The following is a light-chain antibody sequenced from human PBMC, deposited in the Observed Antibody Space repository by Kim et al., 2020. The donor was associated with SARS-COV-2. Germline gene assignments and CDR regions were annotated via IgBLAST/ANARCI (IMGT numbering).Light chain of an antibody. J-gene: IGLJ6*01. V-gene: IGLV3-1*01. CDR1: KLGDRY. Sequence: SYELTQPPSVSVSPGQTASITCSGDKLGDRYVCWYQQKPGQSPVLVNYGENRRPSGIPERFSGSYFGNTATLTISGTQAMDEADYYCKAWDSSTALFG. CDR3: KAWDSSTAL. CDR2: GEN.